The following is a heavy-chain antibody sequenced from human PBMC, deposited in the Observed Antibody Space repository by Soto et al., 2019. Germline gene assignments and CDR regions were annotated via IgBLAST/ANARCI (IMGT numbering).Heavy chain of an antibody. CDR3: ARGSFSSSSSWFDP. D-gene: IGHD6-6*01. Sequence: SETLSLTCTVSGDSISSVDHYWSWIRQPPGKGLEWMGYIYYSGRTYYNPSLHSRVSIAVDTAENQFSLKLTSVTAADTSVYYCARGSFSSSSSWFDPWGRGTLVTVSS. V-gene: IGHV4-30-4*01. J-gene: IGHJ5*02. CDR2: IYYSGRT. CDR1: GDSISSVDHY.